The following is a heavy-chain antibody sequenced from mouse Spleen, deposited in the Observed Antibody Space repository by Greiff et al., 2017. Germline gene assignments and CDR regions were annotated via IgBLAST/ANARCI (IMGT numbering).Heavy chain of an antibody. CDR2: IWSDGST. Sequence: VHLVESGPGLVAPSQSLSITCTVSGFSLTSYGVHWVRQPPGKGLEWLVVIWSDGSTTYNSALKSRLSISKDNSKSQVFLKMNSLQTDDTAMYYCARNIYYGNYVGAMDYWGQGTSVTVSS. V-gene: IGHV2-6*02. CDR3: ARNIYYGNYVGAMDY. CDR1: GFSLTSYG. J-gene: IGHJ4*01. D-gene: IGHD2-1*01.